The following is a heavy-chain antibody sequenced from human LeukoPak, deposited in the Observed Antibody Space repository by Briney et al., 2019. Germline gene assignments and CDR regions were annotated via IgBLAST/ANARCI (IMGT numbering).Heavy chain of an antibody. CDR3: ARWTRITIFGVPAYNWFDP. CDR2: INHSGST. V-gene: IGHV4-34*01. D-gene: IGHD3-3*01. J-gene: IGHJ5*02. CDR1: GGSFSGCY. Sequence: SETLSLTCAVYGGSFSGCYWSWIRQPPGKGLEWIGEINHSGSTNYNPSLKSRVTISVDTSKNRFSLKLSSVTAADTAVYYCARWTRITIFGVPAYNWFDPWGQGTLVTVSS.